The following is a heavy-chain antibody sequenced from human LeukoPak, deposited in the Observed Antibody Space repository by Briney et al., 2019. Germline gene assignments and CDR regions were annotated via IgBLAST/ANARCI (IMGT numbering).Heavy chain of an antibody. J-gene: IGHJ3*02. CDR2: ISSGGNT. CDR3: AKDGVTMIVVVITGAFDI. CDR1: GXTFSSYA. Sequence: GGSLRLSCAASGXTFSSYAMSWVRQAPGKGLEWVSVISSGGNTYYTDSVKGRFTISRDNSKNTLYLQMNSLRAEDTAVYYCAKDGVTMIVVVITGAFDIWGQGTMVTVSS. V-gene: IGHV3-23*03. D-gene: IGHD3-22*01.